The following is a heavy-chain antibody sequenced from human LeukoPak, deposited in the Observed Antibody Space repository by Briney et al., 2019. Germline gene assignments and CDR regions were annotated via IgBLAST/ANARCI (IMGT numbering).Heavy chain of an antibody. CDR1: GGSFSGYY. CDR2: INHSGST. V-gene: IGHV4-34*01. J-gene: IGHJ4*02. CDR3: ARGGRTGESFDY. D-gene: IGHD7-27*01. Sequence: SETLSLTCAVYGGSFSGYYWSWIRQPPGKGLEWIGEINHSGSTNYNPSLKSRVTISVDTSKNQFSLKLSSVTAADTAVYYCARGGRTGESFDYWGQGTLVTVSS.